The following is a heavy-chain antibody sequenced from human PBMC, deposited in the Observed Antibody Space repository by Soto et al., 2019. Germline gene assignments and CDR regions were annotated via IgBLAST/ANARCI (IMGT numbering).Heavy chain of an antibody. D-gene: IGHD2-15*01. CDR3: ARDHRGGTDAFDN. CDR1: GYTFTSFG. V-gene: IGHV1-18*01. CDR2: ISDYNGNT. Sequence: QVQLVQSGAEVKKPGASVKVSCKASGYTFTSFGISWVRQAPGQGLEWMGWISDYNGNTNYAENLQGRVTMTTDTSTRTAYMELRSMRSDDTAVYYCARDHRGGTDAFDNWGQGTMVTVSS. J-gene: IGHJ3*02.